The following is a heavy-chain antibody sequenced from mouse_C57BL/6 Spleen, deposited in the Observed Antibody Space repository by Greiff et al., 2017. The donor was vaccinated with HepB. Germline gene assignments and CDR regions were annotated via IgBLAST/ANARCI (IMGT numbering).Heavy chain of an antibody. J-gene: IGHJ4*01. CDR3: ARDGNYGPLYAMDY. D-gene: IGHD2-1*01. CDR1: GFTFSSYA. CDR2: ISDGGSYT. V-gene: IGHV5-4*01. Sequence: EVKLQESGGGLVKPGGSLKLSCAASGFTFSSYAMSWVRQTPEKRLEWVATISDGGSYTYYPDNVKGRFTISRDNAKNNLYLQMSHLKSEDTAMYYCARDGNYGPLYAMDYWGQGTSVTVSS.